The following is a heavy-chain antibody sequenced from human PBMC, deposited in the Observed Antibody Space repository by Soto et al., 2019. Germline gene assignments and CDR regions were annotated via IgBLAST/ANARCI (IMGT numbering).Heavy chain of an antibody. J-gene: IGHJ5*02. CDR1: GYALTELS. D-gene: IGHD3-22*01. Sequence: GASVKVSCKVSGYALTELSMHWVRQAPGKGLEWMGSFDPEDGETFYAQNFQGRVTMTEDASTDTVYMELSSLRSEDTAVYYCATDNYYDNSGYSWFDPWGQGTKVTVSS. CDR3: ATDNYYDNSGYSWFDP. CDR2: FDPEDGET. V-gene: IGHV1-24*01.